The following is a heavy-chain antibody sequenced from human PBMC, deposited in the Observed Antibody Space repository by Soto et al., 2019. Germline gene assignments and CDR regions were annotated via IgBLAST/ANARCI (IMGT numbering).Heavy chain of an antibody. CDR3: ARVVVAAQGGWFDP. J-gene: IGHJ5*02. Sequence: SETLSLTCAVSGGSISSGDYCWSWIRQPPGKGLEWVGYNYNSGSTHYSPSLKSRVTISVDRSKNQFSLKLTSVTAADTAVYYCARVVVAAQGGWFDPWGQGTLVTVSS. V-gene: IGHV4-30-2*01. D-gene: IGHD2-15*01. CDR2: NYNSGST. CDR1: GGSISSGDYC.